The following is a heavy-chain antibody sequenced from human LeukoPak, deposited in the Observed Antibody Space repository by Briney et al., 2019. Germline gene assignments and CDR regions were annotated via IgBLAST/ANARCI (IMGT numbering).Heavy chain of an antibody. CDR1: GGSISSSSYY. CDR3: ARQIYGFWSGPRVFDI. D-gene: IGHD3-3*01. V-gene: IGHV4-39*01. CDR2: IYYSGST. J-gene: IGHJ3*02. Sequence: SETLSLTCTVSGGSISSSSYYWGWIRQPPGKGLEWIGSIYYSGSTYYNPSLKSRVTISVDTSKNQFSLKLSSVTAADTAVYYCARQIYGFWSGPRVFDIWGQGTMVTVSS.